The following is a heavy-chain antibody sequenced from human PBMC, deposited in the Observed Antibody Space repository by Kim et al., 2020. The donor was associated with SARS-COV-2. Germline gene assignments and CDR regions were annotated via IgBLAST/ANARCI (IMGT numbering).Heavy chain of an antibody. CDR2: IKTKSAGGTT. D-gene: IGHD3-16*01. V-gene: IGHV3-15*01. J-gene: IGHJ6*02. CDR3: TTGVTGDGWGYYFYAIDV. Sequence: GGSLRLSCAASGFTFSIAWMSWVRQAPGKGLEWVGRIKTKSAGGTTDYAAPVKGKFTISRDDSKNTLYLQMSSLKTEDTAVYFCTTGVTGDGWGYYFYAIDVWGHETRVTVSS. CDR1: GFTFSIAW.